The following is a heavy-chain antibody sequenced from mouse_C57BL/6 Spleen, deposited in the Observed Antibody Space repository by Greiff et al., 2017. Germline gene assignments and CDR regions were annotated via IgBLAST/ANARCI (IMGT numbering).Heavy chain of an antibody. Sequence: EVKLVESGGGLVKPGGSLKLSCAASGFTFSDYGMHWARQAPEKGLEWVAYISSGSSTIYYADTVKGRFTISRDNAKNTLFLQMTSLRSEDTAMYYCAKGGYFYAMDYWGQGTSVTVSS. CDR3: AKGGYFYAMDY. J-gene: IGHJ4*01. CDR2: ISSGSSTI. CDR1: GFTFSDYG. V-gene: IGHV5-17*01. D-gene: IGHD2-14*01.